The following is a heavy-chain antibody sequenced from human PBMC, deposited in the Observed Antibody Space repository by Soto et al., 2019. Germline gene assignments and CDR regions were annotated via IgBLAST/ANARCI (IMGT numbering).Heavy chain of an antibody. D-gene: IGHD3-10*01. CDR2: IRSKANSYAT. J-gene: IGHJ4*02. CDR1: GFTFSGSS. CDR3: TRVMVRGVIPFDY. V-gene: IGHV3-73*01. Sequence: GASLRQSSETSGFTFSGSSRHGVRQASGKGLEWVGRIRSKANSYATAYAASVKGRFTISRDDSKNTAYLQMNSLKTEDTAVYYCTRVMVRGVIPFDYWGQGT.